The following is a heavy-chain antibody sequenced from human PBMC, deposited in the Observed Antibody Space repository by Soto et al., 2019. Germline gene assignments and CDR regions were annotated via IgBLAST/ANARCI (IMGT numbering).Heavy chain of an antibody. Sequence: QVQLEQSGAKVKKPGSSAKISCKASGGTLSDHGVSWLRQAPGQGLEWVGGTIPVFNTAKYAPKFQGRVTIAADKSTNIAYMELGSLRSDDTAFYYCARGVYGSGNYYTGPSAFDIWGQGTLVIVSS. CDR2: TIPVFNTA. V-gene: IGHV1-69*06. J-gene: IGHJ3*02. CDR3: ARGVYGSGNYYTGPSAFDI. D-gene: IGHD3-10*01. CDR1: GGTLSDHG.